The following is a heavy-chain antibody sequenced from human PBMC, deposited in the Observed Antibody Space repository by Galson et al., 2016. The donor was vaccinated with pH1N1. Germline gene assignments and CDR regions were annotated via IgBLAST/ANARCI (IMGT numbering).Heavy chain of an antibody. CDR2: IKQDGSEI. D-gene: IGHD1-26*01. Sequence: SLRLSCAASGFSFSDYWISWVRQAPGKGLEWVANIKQDGSEIYYVDSVKGRCTISRDNAKNSVSLQMNSLRAEDTAVYYCAREPYYPYYLDYWGQGTLVTVSS. CDR3: AREPYYPYYLDY. CDR1: GFSFSDYW. V-gene: IGHV3-7*01. J-gene: IGHJ4*02.